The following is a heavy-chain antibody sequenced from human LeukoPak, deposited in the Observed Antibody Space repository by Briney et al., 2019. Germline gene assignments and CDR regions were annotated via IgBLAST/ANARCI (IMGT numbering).Heavy chain of an antibody. Sequence: GGSLRLSCAASGFTFSSYGMHWVRQAPGKGLEWVAVISYDGSNKYYADSVKGRFTISRDNSKNTLYLQMNSLRAEDTAVYYCARVRDYGGYAFDYWGQGTLVTVSS. D-gene: IGHD4-17*01. CDR2: ISYDGSNK. CDR3: ARVRDYGGYAFDY. V-gene: IGHV3-30*03. CDR1: GFTFSSYG. J-gene: IGHJ4*02.